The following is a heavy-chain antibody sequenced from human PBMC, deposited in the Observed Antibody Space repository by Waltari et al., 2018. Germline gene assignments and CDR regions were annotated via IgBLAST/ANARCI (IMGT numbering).Heavy chain of an antibody. CDR3: ATCNPATVARD. CDR2: IYYDGSRK. V-gene: IGHV3-30*03. Sequence: QVQLVESGGGVVQPGRSLRLSCAASGITFSNYGMHWVRQAPGKGLEWVAIIYYDGSRKYYADSVRGRFTISRDDSKNTLYLQLNSLRTEDTAMYYCATCNPATVARDWGQGTLVTVVS. D-gene: IGHD4-17*01. J-gene: IGHJ4*02. CDR1: GITFSNYG.